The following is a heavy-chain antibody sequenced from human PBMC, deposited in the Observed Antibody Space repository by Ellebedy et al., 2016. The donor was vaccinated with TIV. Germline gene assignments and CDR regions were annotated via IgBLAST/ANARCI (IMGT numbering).Heavy chain of an antibody. Sequence: ASVKVSCXASGYTFTSYDISWVRQATGQGLEWMGWMNPNGGNTGYAQKFQGRVTMTRNTSISTAYMELSSLRSEDTAVYYCARRIGDWMAVVPADAFDIWGQGTMVTVSS. CDR2: MNPNGGNT. D-gene: IGHD2-2*01. J-gene: IGHJ3*02. V-gene: IGHV1-8*01. CDR1: GYTFTSYD. CDR3: ARRIGDWMAVVPADAFDI.